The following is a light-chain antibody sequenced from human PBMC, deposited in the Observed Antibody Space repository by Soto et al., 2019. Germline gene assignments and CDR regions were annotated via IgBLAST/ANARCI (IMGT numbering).Light chain of an antibody. CDR3: FSYAGSSPL. V-gene: IGLV2-23*01. CDR2: EGS. Sequence: QSALTQPASVSGSPGQSITISCTGTSSDLGSYNLVSWYQQHPGKAPKLMIYEGSKRPSGVSNRFSGSKSGNTASLTISWLQTEDEADYYCFSYAGSSPLFGGGTKLTVL. J-gene: IGLJ2*01. CDR1: SSDLGSYNL.